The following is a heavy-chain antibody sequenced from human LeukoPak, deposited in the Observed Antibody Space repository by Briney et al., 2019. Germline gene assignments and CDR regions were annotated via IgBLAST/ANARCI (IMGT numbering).Heavy chain of an antibody. CDR2: IWYDGSNK. V-gene: IGHV3-33*01. CDR1: GFTFSSYG. J-gene: IGHJ6*02. CDR3: ARDKMQANPLDYYYYYGMDV. Sequence: QPGGSLRLSCAASGFTFSSYGMHWVRQAPGKGLEWVAVIWYDGSNKYYADSVKGRFTISRDNSKNTLYLQMNSLRAEDTAVYYCARDKMQANPLDYYYYYGMDVWGQGTTVTVSS.